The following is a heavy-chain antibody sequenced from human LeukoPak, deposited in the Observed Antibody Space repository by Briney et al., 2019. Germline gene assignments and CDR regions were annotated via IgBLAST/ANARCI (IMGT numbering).Heavy chain of an antibody. J-gene: IGHJ3*02. CDR3: VKDGGSWYGNDAFDI. CDR2: IRSNGDST. D-gene: IGHD6-13*01. V-gene: IGHV3-64D*06. CDR1: GFTFSRYA. Sequence: PAGSLRLSCSASGFTFSRYAMHWVRQAPGKGLDYVLAIRSNGDSTYYADSVKGRFTISRDNSKNTLYLQMSSLRAEDTAVYYCVKDGGSWYGNDAFDIWGQGTMVTVSS.